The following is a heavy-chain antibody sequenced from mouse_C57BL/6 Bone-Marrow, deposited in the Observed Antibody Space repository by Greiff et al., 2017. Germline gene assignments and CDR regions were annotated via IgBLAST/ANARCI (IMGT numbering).Heavy chain of an antibody. V-gene: IGHV5-6*01. CDR2: ISSGGSYT. CDR3: ASPDRTWFAY. J-gene: IGHJ3*01. Sequence: EVQGVESGGDLVKPGGSLKLSCAASGFTFSSYGMSWVRQTPDKRLEWVATISSGGSYTYYPDSVKGRFTISRDNAKNTLYLQMSSLKSEDTAMYYCASPDRTWFAYWGQGTLVTVSA. CDR1: GFTFSSYG. D-gene: IGHD2-14*01.